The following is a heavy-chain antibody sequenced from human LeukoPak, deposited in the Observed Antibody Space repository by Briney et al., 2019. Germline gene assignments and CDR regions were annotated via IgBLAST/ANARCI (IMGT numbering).Heavy chain of an antibody. Sequence: GGYLRLSCAASGFTFSSYAMSWVRQAPGKGLEWVSAISGSGGSTYYADSVKGRFTISRDNSKNTLYLQMNSLRAEDTAVYYCAQKSFGGYYFDYWGQGTLVTVSS. D-gene: IGHD3-10*01. CDR2: ISGSGGST. CDR3: AQKSFGGYYFDY. CDR1: GFTFSSYA. V-gene: IGHV3-23*01. J-gene: IGHJ4*02.